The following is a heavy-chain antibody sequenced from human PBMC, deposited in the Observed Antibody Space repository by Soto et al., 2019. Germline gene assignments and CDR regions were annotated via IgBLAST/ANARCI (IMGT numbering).Heavy chain of an antibody. J-gene: IGHJ6*02. CDR1: GGSISSSSYY. CDR3: VRQGIGALHGLVDV. Sequence: SETLSLTCTVSGGSISSSSYYWGWIRQPPGKGLEWIGSIFYSGSTYYNPSLKSRVTISVDTSKNQFSLKLTSVTAADTAVYYCVRQGIGALHGLVDVWGQGTTVTVSS. CDR2: IFYSGST. D-gene: IGHD1-26*01. V-gene: IGHV4-39*01.